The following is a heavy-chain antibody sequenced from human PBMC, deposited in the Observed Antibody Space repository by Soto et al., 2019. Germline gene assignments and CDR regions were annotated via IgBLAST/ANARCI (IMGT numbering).Heavy chain of an antibody. CDR3: AREIWGILPHPFYGMDV. D-gene: IGHD3-16*01. V-gene: IGHV1-69*13. Sequence: SVKVSCKAFGGTFSSYAISWVRQAPGQGLEWMGGIIPIFGTANYAQKFQGRVTITADESTSTAYMELSSLRSEDTAVYYCAREIWGILPHPFYGMDVWGQGTTVTVSS. CDR2: IIPIFGTA. J-gene: IGHJ6*02. CDR1: GGTFSSYA.